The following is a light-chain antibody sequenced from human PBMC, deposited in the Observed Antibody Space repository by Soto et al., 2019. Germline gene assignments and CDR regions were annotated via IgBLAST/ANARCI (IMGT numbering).Light chain of an antibody. CDR2: DAS. CDR1: QSISSW. Sequence: DIQMTQSPGTLSASVGDRVTITCRASQSISSWLAWYQQKPGKAPKLLIYDASSLESGVPSRFSGSGSGTEFTLTISSVRPEDLGSFYCQQAFNSPITFGQGTRLEIK. V-gene: IGKV1-5*01. CDR3: QQAFNSPIT. J-gene: IGKJ5*01.